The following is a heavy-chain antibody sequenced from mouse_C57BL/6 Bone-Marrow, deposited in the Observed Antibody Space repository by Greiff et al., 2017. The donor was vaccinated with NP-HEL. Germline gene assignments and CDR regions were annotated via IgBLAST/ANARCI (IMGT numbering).Heavy chain of an antibody. V-gene: IGHV1-64*01. D-gene: IGHD2-3*01. CDR2: IHPNSGST. CDR1: GYTFTSYW. J-gene: IGHJ4*01. CDR3: ARENPPVGLLRYYAMDY. Sequence: QVQLQQPGAELVKPGASVKLSCKASGYTFTSYWMHWVKQRPGQGLEWIGMIHPNSGSTNYNEKFKSKATLTVDKSSSTAYMQLSSLTSEDSAVYYCARENPPVGLLRYYAMDYWGQGTSVTVSS.